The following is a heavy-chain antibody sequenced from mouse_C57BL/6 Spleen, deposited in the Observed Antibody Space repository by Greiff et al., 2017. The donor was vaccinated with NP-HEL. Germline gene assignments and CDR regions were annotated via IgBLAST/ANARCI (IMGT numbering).Heavy chain of an antibody. CDR2: IDPSDSYT. Sequence: VQLQQPGAELVRPGTSVKLSCKASGYTFTSYWMHWVKQRPGQGLEWIGVIDPSDSYTNYNQKFKGKATLTVDTSSSTAYMQLSSLTSEDSAVYYCALITTVVATRLDVWGTGTTVTVSS. V-gene: IGHV1-59*01. J-gene: IGHJ1*03. CDR1: GYTFTSYW. D-gene: IGHD1-1*01. CDR3: ALITTVVATRLDV.